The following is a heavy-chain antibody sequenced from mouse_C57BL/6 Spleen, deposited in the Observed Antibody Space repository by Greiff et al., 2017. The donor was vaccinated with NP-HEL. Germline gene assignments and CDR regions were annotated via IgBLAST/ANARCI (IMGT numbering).Heavy chain of an antibody. D-gene: IGHD3-3*01. V-gene: IGHV1-26*01. J-gene: IGHJ4*01. CDR2: INPNNGGT. CDR3: ARNGGRYAMDY. CDR1: GYTFTNYY. Sequence: VQLQQSGPELVKPGASVKISCKASGYTFTNYYMNWVKQSHGKSLEWIGDINPNNGGTSYNQKFKGKATLTVDKSSSTAYMELRSLTSEDSAVYYCARNGGRYAMDYWGQGTSVTVSS.